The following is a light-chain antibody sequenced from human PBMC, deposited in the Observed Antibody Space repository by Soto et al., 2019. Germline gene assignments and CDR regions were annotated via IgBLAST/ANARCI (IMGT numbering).Light chain of an antibody. Sequence: QSVLTQPASVSGSPGQSITISCTGTSSDVGGYNLVSWYQQHPGKAPKLMISEVSKRPSGISDRFSGSKSGSTASLTISGVQADDEADYYCCSYAGTSTHTVFGGGTQLTVL. CDR1: SSDVGGYNL. V-gene: IGLV2-23*02. CDR2: EVS. CDR3: CSYAGTSTHTV. J-gene: IGLJ7*01.